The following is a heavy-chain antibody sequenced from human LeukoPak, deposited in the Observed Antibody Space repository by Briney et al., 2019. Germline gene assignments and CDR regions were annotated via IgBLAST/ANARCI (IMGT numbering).Heavy chain of an antibody. Sequence: PGASLRLSCAASGFGFGAYAMIWVRQAPGKGLEWVSLIHNDAATTYYADPVRGRFTVSRDNSKNTLYLEMNSLRAEDTAVYYCAKGKGGTSFNYCFDYWGQGTPVSVSS. D-gene: IGHD2/OR15-2a*01. CDR1: GFGFGAYA. CDR3: AKGKGGTSFNYCFDY. J-gene: IGHJ4*02. V-gene: IGHV3-23*03. CDR2: IHNDAATT.